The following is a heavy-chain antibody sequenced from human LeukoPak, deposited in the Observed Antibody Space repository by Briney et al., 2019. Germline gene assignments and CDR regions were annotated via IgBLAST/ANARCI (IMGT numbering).Heavy chain of an antibody. D-gene: IGHD6-19*01. CDR3: AKGPRGMIGSGRGYFDY. Sequence: PGGSLRLSCAASGFTFSSYWMHWVRQAPGKGLVWVSRINPDGSSTNYADSVKGRFTISRGNAKNTLLLQMNSLRAEDTAVYYCAKGPRGMIGSGRGYFDYWGQGTLVTVSS. CDR1: GFTFSSYW. J-gene: IGHJ4*02. CDR2: INPDGSST. V-gene: IGHV3-74*01.